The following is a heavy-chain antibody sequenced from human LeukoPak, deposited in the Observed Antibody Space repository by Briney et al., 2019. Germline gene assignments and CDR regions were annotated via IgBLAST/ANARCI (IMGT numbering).Heavy chain of an antibody. V-gene: IGHV4-34*01. CDR2: VNHSGST. J-gene: IGHJ5*02. D-gene: IGHD3-10*01. CDR3: ARGRGLRAVNNWFDP. CDR1: VGSFSGYY. Sequence: SETLSLTCAVYVGSFSGYYWTWIRQPPGKGLEWIGEVNHSGSTNYNPSLKSRVTISVDTSKNQFSLELTSVTAADTAVYFCARGRGLRAVNNWFDPWGQGTLVTVSS.